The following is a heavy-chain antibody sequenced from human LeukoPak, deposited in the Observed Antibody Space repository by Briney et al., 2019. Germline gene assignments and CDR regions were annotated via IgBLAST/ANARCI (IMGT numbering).Heavy chain of an antibody. D-gene: IGHD1-1*01. J-gene: IGHJ4*02. CDR3: ARASGGTTTTEGSFDY. CDR2: IGTAGDT. Sequence: GGSLRLSCAASGFTFSSYDMHWVRHATGKGLEWVSAIGTAGDTYYPGSVKGRFTIFRENAKNSLYLQMNSLRAGDTAVYYCARASGGTTTTEGSFDYWGQGTLVTVSS. V-gene: IGHV3-13*01. CDR1: GFTFSSYD.